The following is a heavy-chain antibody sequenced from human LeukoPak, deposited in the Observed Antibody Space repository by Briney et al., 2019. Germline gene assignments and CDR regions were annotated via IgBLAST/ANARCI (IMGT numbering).Heavy chain of an antibody. Sequence: GGSLRLSCAASGFTFSSYEMNWVRQAPGKGLEWVSSISSSSSYIYYADSVKGRFTISRDNAKNSLYLQMNSLSAEDTAVYYCASLTDIEAGAVRYWGQGTLVTVSS. J-gene: IGHJ4*02. CDR1: GFTFSSYE. CDR3: ASLTDIEAGAVRY. CDR2: ISSSSSYI. D-gene: IGHD1-26*01. V-gene: IGHV3-21*01.